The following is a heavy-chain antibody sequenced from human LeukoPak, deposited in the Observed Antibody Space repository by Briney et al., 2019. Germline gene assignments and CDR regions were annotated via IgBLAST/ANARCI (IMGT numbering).Heavy chain of an antibody. V-gene: IGHV5-51*01. CDR2: IDPTDSET. CDR3: ARQTAMGRSGDY. D-gene: IGHD5-18*01. Sequence: GESLKISRKASGYSFTSYWIGWVRQMPGKGLEWMGIIDPTDSETRYTPSFQGQVTISVDKSLTTAYLQWNSLKALDTAMYYCARQTAMGRSGDYWGQGTLVTVSS. CDR1: GYSFTSYW. J-gene: IGHJ4*02.